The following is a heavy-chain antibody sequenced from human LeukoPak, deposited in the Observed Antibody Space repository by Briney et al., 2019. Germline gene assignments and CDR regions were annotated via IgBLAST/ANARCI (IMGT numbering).Heavy chain of an antibody. CDR1: GFTFSSYA. CDR3: AKTLGFSGSSSFDY. CDR2: ISGSGGST. D-gene: IGHD1-26*01. V-gene: IGHV3-23*01. Sequence: GGSLRLSCAASGFTFSSYAMSWVRQAPEKGLEWVSAISGSGGSTYYADSVKGRFTISRDNSKNTLYLQMNSLRAEDTAVYYCAKTLGFSGSSSFDYWGQGTLVTVSS. J-gene: IGHJ4*02.